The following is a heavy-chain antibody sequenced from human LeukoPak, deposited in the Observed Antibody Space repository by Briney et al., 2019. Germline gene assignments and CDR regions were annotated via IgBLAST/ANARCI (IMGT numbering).Heavy chain of an antibody. CDR1: GFTFSNYA. CDR2: ITASGGST. J-gene: IGHJ4*02. D-gene: IGHD3-3*01. V-gene: IGHV3-23*01. CDR3: AKAPGGITIFGVVIPGFDY. Sequence: GGSLRLSCAASGFTFSNYAMTWVRQAPGKGLEWVSAITASGGSTFYADSVKGRFTISRDNFKNTVYVQMNSLRAEDTAVYYCAKAPGGITIFGVVIPGFDYWGQGTLVTVSS.